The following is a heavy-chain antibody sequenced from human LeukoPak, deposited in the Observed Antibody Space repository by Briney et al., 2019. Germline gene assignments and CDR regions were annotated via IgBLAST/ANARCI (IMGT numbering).Heavy chain of an antibody. V-gene: IGHV3-66*01. J-gene: IGHJ6*02. CDR1: GFTVSSNY. CDR3: ARDPGSINGMDV. CDR2: IYTGGTT. D-gene: IGHD2/OR15-2a*01. Sequence: GGSLRLSCAASGFTVSSNYMSWVRQAPGKGLEWVSVIYTGGTTYYADSVKGRFTISRDNSKNTLYLQMNSPRAEDTALYYCARDPGSINGMDVWGQGTTVTVSS.